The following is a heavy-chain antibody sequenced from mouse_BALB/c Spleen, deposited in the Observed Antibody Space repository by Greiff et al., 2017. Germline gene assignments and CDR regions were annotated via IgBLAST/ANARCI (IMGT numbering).Heavy chain of an antibody. CDR2: INPYNGDT. Sequence: EVQLVESGPELVKPGASVKISCKASGYSFTGYFMHWVKQSHGKSLEWIGRINPYNGDTFYNQKFKGKATMTVDKSSSTAHMELLSLTSEDSAVYYCGRWDYAASFDYWGQGTTLTVSS. CDR3: GRWDYAASFDY. V-gene: IGHV1-37*01. D-gene: IGHD2-4*01. CDR1: GYSFTGYF. J-gene: IGHJ2*01.